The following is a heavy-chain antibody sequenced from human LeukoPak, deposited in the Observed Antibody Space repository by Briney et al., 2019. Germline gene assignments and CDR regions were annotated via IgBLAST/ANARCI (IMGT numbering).Heavy chain of an antibody. V-gene: IGHV3-23*01. CDR3: AKDRRKGVTPDYFDY. Sequence: GGSLRLSCAASGFTLSSYGMSWVRQAPGKGLEWVSAISGSGGSTYYADSVKGRFTISRDNSKNTLYLQMNSLRAEDTAVYYCAKDRRKGVTPDYFDYWGQGTLVTVSS. D-gene: IGHD4-23*01. J-gene: IGHJ4*02. CDR1: GFTLSSYG. CDR2: ISGSGGST.